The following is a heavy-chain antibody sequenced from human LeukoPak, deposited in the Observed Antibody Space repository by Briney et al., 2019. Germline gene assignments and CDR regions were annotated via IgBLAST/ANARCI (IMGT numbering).Heavy chain of an antibody. V-gene: IGHV3-30-3*01. J-gene: IGHJ4*02. Sequence: PGGSLRLSCAASGFTFISYAIHWVRQAPGKGLEWVAVISFDGSNKHYADSVKGRFTISRDNSKNTLFLQMNSLRGEDTAVYYCAKAGQTVHYGDYGDYWGQGTLVTVSS. D-gene: IGHD4-17*01. CDR3: AKAGQTVHYGDYGDY. CDR1: GFTFISYA. CDR2: ISFDGSNK.